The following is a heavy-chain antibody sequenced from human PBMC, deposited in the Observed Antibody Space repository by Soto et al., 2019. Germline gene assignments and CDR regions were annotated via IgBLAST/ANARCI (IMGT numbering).Heavy chain of an antibody. J-gene: IGHJ4*02. Sequence: EVQLLESGGAFVQPGGSLRLSCAASGFPLINYGLTWVRQGPGKGLEWVSIISDSGGTTYYADSVSGRFTISRDNSKNTLYLEMNSLRVEDTAVYYCATVLRSVDWVFWGGFDNWGQGTLVTVSS. V-gene: IGHV3-23*01. CDR2: ISDSGGTT. D-gene: IGHD3-9*01. CDR1: GFPLINYG. CDR3: ATVLRSVDWVFWGGFDN.